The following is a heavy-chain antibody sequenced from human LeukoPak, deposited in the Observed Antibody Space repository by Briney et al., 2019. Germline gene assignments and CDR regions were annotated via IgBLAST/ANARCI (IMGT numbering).Heavy chain of an antibody. CDR2: INHSGST. CDR3: ARDPFYSSGYSSFDY. V-gene: IGHV4-34*01. D-gene: IGHD3-22*01. CDR1: GGSFSGYY. Sequence: SETLSLTCAVYGGSFSGYYWSWIRQPPGKGLEWIGEINHSGSTNYNPSLKSRVTISVDTSKNQFSLKLRTVTAADTAVYYCARDPFYSSGYSSFDYWGQGTLVTVSS. J-gene: IGHJ4*02.